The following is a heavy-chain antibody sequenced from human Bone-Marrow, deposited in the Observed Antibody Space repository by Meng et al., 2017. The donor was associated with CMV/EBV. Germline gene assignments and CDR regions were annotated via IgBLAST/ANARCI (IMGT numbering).Heavy chain of an antibody. CDR2: INPNSGGT. V-gene: IGHV1-2*02. J-gene: IGHJ6*02. Sequence: ASVKVFCKASGYTFTGYYMHWVRQAPGQGLEWMGWINPNSGGTNYAQKFQGRVTMTRDTSISTAYMELSRLRSDDTAVYYCARVVPASIPHYYYGMDVWGPGNTVNVSS. D-gene: IGHD2-2*01. CDR1: GYTFTGYY. CDR3: ARVVPASIPHYYYGMDV.